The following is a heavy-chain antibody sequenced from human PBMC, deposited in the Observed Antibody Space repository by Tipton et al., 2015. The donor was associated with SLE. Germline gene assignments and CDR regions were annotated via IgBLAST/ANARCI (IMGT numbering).Heavy chain of an antibody. CDR2: ISWNSGSI. CDR3: AKAAPGYDILTGPDY. V-gene: IGHV3-9*01. J-gene: IGHJ4*02. CDR1: GFNFSSYA. D-gene: IGHD3-9*01. Sequence: SLRLSCAASGFNFSSYAMHLGRQSPGKGLEWGSGISWNSGSIGYADSVKGRFPISRDNAKNSLYLQMNSLRDEDTALYYCAKAAPGYDILTGPDYWGQGTLVTVSS.